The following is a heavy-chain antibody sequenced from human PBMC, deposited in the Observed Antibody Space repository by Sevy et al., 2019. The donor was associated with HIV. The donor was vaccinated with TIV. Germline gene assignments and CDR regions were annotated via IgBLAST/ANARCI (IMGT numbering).Heavy chain of an antibody. Sequence: ETLSLTCAVYGESVSSSYWTWIRQPPGGGLDWVGEVDHSGGTSYNPSLKSRATVSLDTSKRQFSLKLNSVTAADTAVYFCARGRSPKRLPLLYSGYDHMTAHFFDYWGQGALVTVSS. CDR3: ARGRSPKRLPLLYSGYDHMTAHFFDY. J-gene: IGHJ4*02. D-gene: IGHD5-12*01. CDR1: GESVSSSY. CDR2: VDHSGGT. V-gene: IGHV4-34*01.